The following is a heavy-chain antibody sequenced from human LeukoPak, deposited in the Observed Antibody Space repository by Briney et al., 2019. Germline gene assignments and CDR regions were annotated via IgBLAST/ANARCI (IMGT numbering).Heavy chain of an antibody. CDR3: AKERPVAGGYLDY. D-gene: IGHD6-19*01. V-gene: IGHV3-23*01. J-gene: IGHJ4*02. CDR1: GFTFSSYA. CDR2: ISGSGGST. Sequence: QAGGSLRLSCAASGFTFSSYAMSWVRQAPGKGLEWVSAISGSGGSTYYADPVKGRFTISRGNSKNTLYLQMNSLRAEDTAVYYCAKERPVAGGYLDYWGQGSLVTVSS.